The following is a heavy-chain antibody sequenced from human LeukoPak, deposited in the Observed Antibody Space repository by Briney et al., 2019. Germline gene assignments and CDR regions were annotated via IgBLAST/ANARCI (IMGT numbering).Heavy chain of an antibody. CDR2: ISTSGST. Sequence: SETLSLTCTISGDSLSTYYWSWIRQPAGEGLEWIGRISTSGSTNYNPSLKSRVTMSVDTSKNQFSLKMKSVTAADTAVYYCARVARGWNYVDYWGQGTLVTVSS. J-gene: IGHJ4*02. V-gene: IGHV4-4*07. D-gene: IGHD6-19*01. CDR1: GDSLSTYY. CDR3: ARVARGWNYVDY.